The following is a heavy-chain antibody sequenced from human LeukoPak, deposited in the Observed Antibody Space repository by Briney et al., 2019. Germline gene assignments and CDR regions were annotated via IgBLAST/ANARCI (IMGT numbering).Heavy chain of an antibody. Sequence: PSETLSLTCAVYGGSFSGYYWSWIRQPPGKGLDWIGEINHSGSVNYNPSLESRVTILVDTSKSQVSLKVSSMTAADTAVYYCARSGTYQHSSSYDYWGQGTLITVSS. V-gene: IGHV4-34*01. CDR1: GGSFSGYY. CDR2: INHSGSV. D-gene: IGHD6-13*01. CDR3: ARSGTYQHSSSYDY. J-gene: IGHJ4*02.